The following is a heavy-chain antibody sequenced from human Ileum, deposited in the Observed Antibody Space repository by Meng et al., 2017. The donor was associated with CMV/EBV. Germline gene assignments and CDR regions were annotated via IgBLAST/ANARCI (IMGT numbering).Heavy chain of an antibody. J-gene: IGHJ6*02. D-gene: IGHD2-2*02. CDR1: GFTFSGSA. CDR3: TRLLDIVVVPAAIRNPYYYGMDV. V-gene: IGHV3-73*01. CDR2: IRSKANSYAT. Sequence: GESLKISCAASGFTFSGSAMHWVRQASGKGLEWVGRIRSKANSYATAYAASVKGRFTISRDDSKNTAYLQMNSLKTEDTAVYYCTRLLDIVVVPAAIRNPYYYGMDVWGQGTTVTVSS.